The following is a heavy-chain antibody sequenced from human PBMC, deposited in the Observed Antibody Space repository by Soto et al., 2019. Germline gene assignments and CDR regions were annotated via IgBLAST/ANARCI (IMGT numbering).Heavy chain of an antibody. D-gene: IGHD3-3*01. Sequence: ASVKVSCKASGYTFTSYGISWVRQAPGQGLEWMGWISAYNGNTNYAQKLQGRVTMTTDTSTSTAYMELSSLRSDDTALYYCATGQRPIRFLEWLSRYYFDFWGQGTLVTVSS. CDR2: ISAYNGNT. V-gene: IGHV1-18*01. CDR1: GYTFTSYG. CDR3: ATGQRPIRFLEWLSRYYFDF. J-gene: IGHJ4*02.